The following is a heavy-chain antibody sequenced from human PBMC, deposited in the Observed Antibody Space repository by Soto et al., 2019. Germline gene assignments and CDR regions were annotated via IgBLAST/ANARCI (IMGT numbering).Heavy chain of an antibody. CDR2: IYYSGST. CDR3: ARDESPYQLLDHWFDP. CDR1: GGSISSYY. D-gene: IGHD2-2*01. Sequence: SETLSLTCTVSGGSISSYYWSWIRQPPGKGLEWIGYIYYSGSTNYNPSLKSRVTISVDTSKNQFSLKLSSVTAADTAVYYCARDESPYQLLDHWFDPWGQGTLVTVSS. J-gene: IGHJ5*02. V-gene: IGHV4-59*01.